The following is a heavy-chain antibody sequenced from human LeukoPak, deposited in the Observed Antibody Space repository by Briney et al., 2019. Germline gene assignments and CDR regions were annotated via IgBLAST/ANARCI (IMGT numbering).Heavy chain of an antibody. CDR2: INHSGST. D-gene: IGHD6-13*01. V-gene: IGHV4-34*01. CDR1: GGSFSGYY. J-gene: IGHJ4*02. Sequence: PSETLSLTCAVYGGSFSGYYWSWIRQPPGKGLEWIGEINHSGSTNYNPSLKCRVTISVDTSKNQFSLKLSSVTAADTAVYYCARGRSLGLDYWGQGTLVTVSS. CDR3: ARGRSLGLDY.